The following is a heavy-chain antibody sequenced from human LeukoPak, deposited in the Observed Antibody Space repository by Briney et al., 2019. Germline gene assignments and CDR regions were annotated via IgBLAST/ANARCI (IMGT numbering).Heavy chain of an antibody. D-gene: IGHD3-22*01. CDR3: AREDRSNKYYYDSSGWFDP. CDR2: INTNTGNP. J-gene: IGHJ5*02. V-gene: IGHV7-4-1*02. Sequence: ASVKVSCKASGYTFTNYAMNWVRQAPGQGLEWMGWINTNTGNPTYAQGFTGRFVFSLDTSVSTAYLQISSLKAEDTAVYYCAREDRSNKYYYDSSGWFDPWGQGTLVTVSS. CDR1: GYTFTNYA.